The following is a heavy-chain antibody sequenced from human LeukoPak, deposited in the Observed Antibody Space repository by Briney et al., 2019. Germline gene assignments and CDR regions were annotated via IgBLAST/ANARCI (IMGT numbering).Heavy chain of an antibody. CDR2: ISTDGGST. Sequence: GGSLRLSCVASGXNFDDSAMHWVRQAPGKGLEWVSLISTDGGSTFSADSVKGRFSISRDNSKNSLYLQMNSLRSEDTAMYYCAKESGKFDYWGQGTLVAVSS. CDR3: AKESGKFDY. J-gene: IGHJ4*02. V-gene: IGHV3-43*02. CDR1: GXNFDDSA.